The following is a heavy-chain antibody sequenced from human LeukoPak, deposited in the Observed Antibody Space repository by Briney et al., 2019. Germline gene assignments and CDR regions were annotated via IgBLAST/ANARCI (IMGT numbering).Heavy chain of an antibody. J-gene: IGHJ4*02. CDR1: GFTFSSYS. D-gene: IGHD3-10*01. CDR3: AKDQLWFGELSYYFDY. V-gene: IGHV3-21*01. Sequence: PGGSLRLSCAASGFTFSSYSMNWVRQAPGKGLEWVSSISSSSSYIYYADSVKGRFTISRDNSKNTLYLQMNSLRAEDTAVYYCAKDQLWFGELSYYFDYWGQGTLVTVSS. CDR2: ISSSSSYI.